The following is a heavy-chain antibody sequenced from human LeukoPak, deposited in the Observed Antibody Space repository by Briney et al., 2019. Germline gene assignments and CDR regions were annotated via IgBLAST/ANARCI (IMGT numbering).Heavy chain of an antibody. D-gene: IGHD6-13*01. Sequence: SQTLSLTCAVSGGSISCGGYSWSWIRQPPGKGLEWIGYIYHSGSTYYNPSLKSRVTISVDRSKNQFSLKLSSVTAADTAVYYCARVEQQLGHLDYWGKGTLVTVSS. CDR1: GGSISCGGYS. CDR3: ARVEQQLGHLDY. CDR2: IYHSGST. J-gene: IGHJ4*02. V-gene: IGHV4-30-2*01.